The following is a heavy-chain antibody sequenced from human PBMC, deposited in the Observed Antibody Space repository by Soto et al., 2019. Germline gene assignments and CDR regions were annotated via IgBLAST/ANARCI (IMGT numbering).Heavy chain of an antibody. J-gene: IGHJ3*02. CDR3: ARRELAHTNNDAFHI. CDR1: GGSISSSNHY. V-gene: IGHV4-39*01. D-gene: IGHD2-8*01. Sequence: SSETLSLTCAVSGGSISSSNHYWDWIRQPPGKGPEWVGRIYYSGSTYYNPSLKSRVTISVDTSKNQFSLKLSSVTAADTAVYYCARRELAHTNNDAFHIWGQGTMVTVS. CDR2: IYYSGST.